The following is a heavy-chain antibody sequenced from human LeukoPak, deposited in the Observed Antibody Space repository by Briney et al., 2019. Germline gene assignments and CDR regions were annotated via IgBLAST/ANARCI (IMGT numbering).Heavy chain of an antibody. Sequence: GASVKVSCKASGYTFTSYAMHWVRQAPGQRLEWMGWINAGNGNTKYSQKFQGRVTITRDTSASTAYMELSSLRSEDTAVYYCARAPVVVPAATLPGAFDIWGQGTMVTVSS. CDR2: INAGNGNT. J-gene: IGHJ3*02. V-gene: IGHV1-3*01. CDR1: GYTFTSYA. D-gene: IGHD2-2*01. CDR3: ARAPVVVPAATLPGAFDI.